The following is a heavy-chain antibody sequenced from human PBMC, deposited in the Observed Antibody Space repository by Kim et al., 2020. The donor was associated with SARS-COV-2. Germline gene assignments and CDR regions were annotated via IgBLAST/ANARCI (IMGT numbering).Heavy chain of an antibody. V-gene: IGHV3-30*04. J-gene: IGHJ5*02. CDR3: ARSGSGSYYSWFDP. Sequence: GGSLRLSCAASGFTFSSYAMHWVRQAPGTGLEWVALISYDGTNKYYADSVKGRFTISRDNSKNTLYLQMNSLRAEDTAVYYCARSGSGSYYSWFDPWGQGTLLTVSS. CDR1: GFTFSSYA. D-gene: IGHD3-10*01. CDR2: ISYDGTNK.